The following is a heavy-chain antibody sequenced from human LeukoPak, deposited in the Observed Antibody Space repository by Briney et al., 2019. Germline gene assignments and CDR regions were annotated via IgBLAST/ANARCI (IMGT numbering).Heavy chain of an antibody. D-gene: IGHD3-22*01. CDR1: GGSLSSNSYY. J-gene: IGHJ3*01. V-gene: IGHV4-39*01. CDR2: VYYSGRT. Sequence: SETLSLTCTVSGGSLSSNSYYWGWIRQPPGKWLGWIGGVYYSGRTSYTPSLKSRVTISVDTSKNQFSLKLTSVTAADRAVYYCARQGRDSSAYRRAFDVWGQGTMVTVSS. CDR3: ARQGRDSSAYRRAFDV.